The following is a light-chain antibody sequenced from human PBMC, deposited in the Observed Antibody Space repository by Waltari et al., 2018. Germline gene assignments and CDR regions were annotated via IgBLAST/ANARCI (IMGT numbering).Light chain of an antibody. J-gene: IGKJ4*01. CDR3: QQRSNWPLT. CDR2: DAS. V-gene: IGKV3-11*01. CDR1: QNLSSY. Sequence: EIVLTQSPATLSLSPGERATLSCRASQNLSSYFAWYKQKPGQPPRLLIYDASNRAAGIPARFSGTRSATDFTLTISSLEPEDFVVYYCQQRSNWPLTFGGGTKVEI.